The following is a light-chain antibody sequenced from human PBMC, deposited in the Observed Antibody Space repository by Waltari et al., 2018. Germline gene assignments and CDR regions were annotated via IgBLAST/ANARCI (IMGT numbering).Light chain of an antibody. CDR2: WAS. CDR1: QSVLYSSDNKNY. Sequence: DIVMTQSPDSLAVSLGERATIDCKASQSVLYSSDNKNYLAWYQQKPGQSPKLLIYWASTRESGVPDRFSGGGSGTDFTLTISSLQAEDVAVYYCEQYYSVPWTFGQGTKVEIK. V-gene: IGKV4-1*01. CDR3: EQYYSVPWT. J-gene: IGKJ1*01.